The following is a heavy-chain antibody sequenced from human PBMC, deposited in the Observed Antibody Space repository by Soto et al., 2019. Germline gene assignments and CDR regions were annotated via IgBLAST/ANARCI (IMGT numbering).Heavy chain of an antibody. D-gene: IGHD6-19*01. Sequence: GGSLRLSCAASGFTFSSYAMHWVRQAPGKGLEWVAVISYDGSNKYYADSVKGRFTISRDNSKNTLYLQMNSLRAEDTAVYYCARGWFRFDYWGQGTLVTVSS. CDR3: ARGWFRFDY. CDR1: GFTFSSYA. V-gene: IGHV3-30-3*01. J-gene: IGHJ4*02. CDR2: ISYDGSNK.